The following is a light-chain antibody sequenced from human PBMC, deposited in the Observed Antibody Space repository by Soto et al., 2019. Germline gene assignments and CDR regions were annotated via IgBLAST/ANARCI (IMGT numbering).Light chain of an antibody. CDR2: DAS. Sequence: IVMTQSPATLSSSPGERATLSCRASQSVSNYLAWYQQKPGQAPRLLIYDASNRATGIPARFSGSGSGTDFTLTISSLEPEDFAVYYCQHRRNWPLTFGGGTKVEIK. CDR1: QSVSNY. J-gene: IGKJ4*01. CDR3: QHRRNWPLT. V-gene: IGKV3-11*01.